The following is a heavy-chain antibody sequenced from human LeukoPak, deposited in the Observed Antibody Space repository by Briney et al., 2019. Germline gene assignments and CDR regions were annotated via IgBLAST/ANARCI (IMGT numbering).Heavy chain of an antibody. J-gene: IGHJ5*01. Sequence: GGSLRLSCAASEFSFSIYEMNWVRQTPGKGLEWLSYISSSGKSIYYADSVKGRFTISRDNAKNSVYLQMNSLRVEDTAVYYCARGGSDASTNWFDSWGQGTLVTVSS. CDR2: ISSSGKSI. CDR3: ARGGSDASTNWFDS. D-gene: IGHD1-26*01. CDR1: EFSFSIYE. V-gene: IGHV3-48*03.